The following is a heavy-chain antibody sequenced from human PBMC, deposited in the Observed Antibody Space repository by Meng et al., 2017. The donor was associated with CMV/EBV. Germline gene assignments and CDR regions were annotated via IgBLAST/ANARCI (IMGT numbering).Heavy chain of an antibody. Sequence: ASVKVSCKASGYTFTSYGISWVRQAPGQGLEWMGWISAYNGNTNYAQKLQGRVTMTTDTSTSTACMELRSLRSDDTAVYYCARGGNLEWLSNYYYGMDVWGQGTTVTVSS. CDR2: ISAYNGNT. CDR1: GYTFTSYG. CDR3: ARGGNLEWLSNYYYGMDV. V-gene: IGHV1-18*01. D-gene: IGHD3-3*01. J-gene: IGHJ6*02.